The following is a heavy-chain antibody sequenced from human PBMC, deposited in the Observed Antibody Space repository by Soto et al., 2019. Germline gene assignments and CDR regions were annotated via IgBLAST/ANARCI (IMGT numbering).Heavy chain of an antibody. CDR1: GGSFSGYY. Sequence: TLSLTCAVYGGSFSGYYRSWISQPPGKGLEWIGEINHSGRTNYNPSLKSRVTISVDTSKNQFSLKLSSVTAADTAVYYCVRHHYYGSGSYFNHMGARRIRRTNYNQWLMNVFGEGFTVT. J-gene: IGHJ6*02. V-gene: IGHV4-34*01. CDR2: INHSGRT. CDR3: VRHHYYGSGSYFNHMGARRIRRTNYNQWLMNV. D-gene: IGHD3-10*01.